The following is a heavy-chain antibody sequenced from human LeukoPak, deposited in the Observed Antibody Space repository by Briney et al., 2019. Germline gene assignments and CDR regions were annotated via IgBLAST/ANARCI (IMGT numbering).Heavy chain of an antibody. J-gene: IGHJ4*02. Sequence: ASVKVSCKASGCTFTSYDINWVRQATGQGLEWMGWMSPNSGNTGYAQKFQGRVTMTRDTSIGTAYMELSSLGFEDTAVYFCARNLYGTGEFDYWGQGTLVTVSS. CDR3: ARNLYGTGEFDY. CDR1: GCTFTSYD. CDR2: MSPNSGNT. D-gene: IGHD7-27*01. V-gene: IGHV1-8*01.